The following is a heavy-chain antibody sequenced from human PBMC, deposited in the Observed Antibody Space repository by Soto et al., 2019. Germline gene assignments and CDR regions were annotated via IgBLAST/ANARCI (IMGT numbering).Heavy chain of an antibody. CDR1: GFTFSSYA. V-gene: IGHV3-30-3*01. Sequence: PGGSLRLSCAASGFTFSSYAMHWVRQAPGKGLEWVAVISYDGSNKYYADSVKGRFTISRDNSKNTLYLQMNSLRAEDTAVYYCARDPQQWLNDYWGQGTLVTVSS. J-gene: IGHJ4*02. D-gene: IGHD6-19*01. CDR2: ISYDGSNK. CDR3: ARDPQQWLNDY.